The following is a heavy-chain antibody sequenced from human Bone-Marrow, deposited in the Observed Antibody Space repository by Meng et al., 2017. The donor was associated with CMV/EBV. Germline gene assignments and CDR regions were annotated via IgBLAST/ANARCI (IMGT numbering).Heavy chain of an antibody. CDR3: ARSLPTSGMDV. CDR2: IYYSGST. Sequence: SETLSLTCTVSGGSISSSSYYWGWIRQPPGKGLEWIGSIYYSGSTYYNPSLKSRVTISVDTSKNQFSLKLSSVTAADTAVYYCARSLPTSGMDVWGQGTKVTVSS. J-gene: IGHJ6*02. CDR1: GGSISSSSYY. V-gene: IGHV4-39*01.